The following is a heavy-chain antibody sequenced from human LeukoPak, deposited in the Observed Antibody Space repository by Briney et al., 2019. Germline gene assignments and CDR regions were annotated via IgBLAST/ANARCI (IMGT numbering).Heavy chain of an antibody. J-gene: IGHJ4*02. D-gene: IGHD2-2*01. CDR2: ISGSGGST. V-gene: IGHV3-23*01. Sequence: GGSLRLSCAASGFTFSSYAMSWVRLAPGKGLEWVSAISGSGGSTYYADSVKGRFTISRDNSKNTLYLQMNSLRAEDTAVYYCAKDLKNPVGVVPAEYYFDYWGQGTLVTVSS. CDR3: AKDLKNPVGVVPAEYYFDY. CDR1: GFTFSSYA.